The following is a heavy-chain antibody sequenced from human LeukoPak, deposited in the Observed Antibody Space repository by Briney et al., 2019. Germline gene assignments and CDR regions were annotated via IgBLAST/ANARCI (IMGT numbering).Heavy chain of an antibody. CDR2: ISAYNGNT. CDR3: ARDHGFTWLRWGVEYYFDY. V-gene: IGHV1-18*01. D-gene: IGHD5-12*01. CDR1: GYTFTSYG. J-gene: IGHJ4*02. Sequence: ASVTVSCKASGYTFTSYGISWVRQAPGQGLEWMGWISAYNGNTNYAQKLQGRVTMTTDTFTSTAYMELRSLRSDDTAVYYCARDHGFTWLRWGVEYYFDYWGQGTLVTVSS.